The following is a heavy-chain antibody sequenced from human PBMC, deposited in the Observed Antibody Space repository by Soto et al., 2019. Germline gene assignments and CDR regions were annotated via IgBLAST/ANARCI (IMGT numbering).Heavy chain of an antibody. CDR1: GFSLSTSGVG. D-gene: IGHD3-22*01. CDR3: APMRVTMIVGAGHFHH. Sequence: QITLKESGPTLVKPSQTLTLTCTFSGFSLSTSGVGVGWIRQPPGTALEWLALIYWDDDKRYSPSLKSRLTITKDTANNQVVLTLTNVDPVDTATYYCAPMRVTMIVGAGHFHHWGQGTLVTVSS. V-gene: IGHV2-5*02. CDR2: IYWDDDK. J-gene: IGHJ1*01.